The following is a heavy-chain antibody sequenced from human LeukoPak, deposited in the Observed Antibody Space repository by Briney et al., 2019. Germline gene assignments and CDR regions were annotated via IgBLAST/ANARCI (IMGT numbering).Heavy chain of an antibody. CDR3: AREGSQAAIFGVVILARGNDAFDI. J-gene: IGHJ3*02. Sequence: SETLSLTCAVYGGSFTNYYWSWIRQPPGKGLEWIGSIYYSGSTYYNPSLKSRVTISVDTSKNQFSLKLSSVTAADTAVYYCAREGSQAAIFGVVILARGNDAFDIWGQGTMVTVSS. CDR2: IYYSGST. CDR1: GGSFTNYY. V-gene: IGHV4-34*01. D-gene: IGHD3-3*01.